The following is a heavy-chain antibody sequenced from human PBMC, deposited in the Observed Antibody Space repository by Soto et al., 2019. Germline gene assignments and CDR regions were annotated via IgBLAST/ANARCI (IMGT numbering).Heavy chain of an antibody. J-gene: IGHJ4*02. CDR1: GFTFSNYW. D-gene: IGHD6-19*01. V-gene: IGHV3-74*01. CDR3: ARAGWYRFDY. CDR2: TNSDGTTI. Sequence: EVQLVESGGGLVQPGGSLRLSCAASGFTFSNYWVHWVRQAPGKGLMWVSRTNSDGTTINYADSVEGRFTISRDNAKNTLFLQMNSLRVEDTAVYYCARAGWYRFDYWGQGTLVTVSS.